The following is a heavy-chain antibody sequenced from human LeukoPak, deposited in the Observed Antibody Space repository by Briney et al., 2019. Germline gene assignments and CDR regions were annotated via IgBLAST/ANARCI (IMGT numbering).Heavy chain of an antibody. CDR2: IYYSGST. Sequence: SETLSLTCTVSGGSISTYYWSWIRQLPGKGLEWIGYIYYSGSTNYNPSLKSRITISIDTSKNQFSLNLSSVTAADTAVYYCARRSTWSVNAFDIWGQGTMVTVSS. J-gene: IGHJ3*02. D-gene: IGHD6-13*01. CDR1: GGSISTYY. V-gene: IGHV4-59*01. CDR3: ARRSTWSVNAFDI.